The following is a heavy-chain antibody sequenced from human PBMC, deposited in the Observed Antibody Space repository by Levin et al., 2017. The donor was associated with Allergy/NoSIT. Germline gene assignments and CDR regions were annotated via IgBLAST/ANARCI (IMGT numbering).Heavy chain of an antibody. CDR3: ARISLSSSDWYRYSGWFDP. J-gene: IGHJ5*02. Sequence: ASVKVSCKTSGYTFTSYGINWVRQAPGQGLEWMGWISGYNGNTNYAQKFQGRVTMTTDTSTRTAYLDLTSLRPDDTAVYYCARISLSSSDWYRYSGWFDPWGQGTLVTVSS. V-gene: IGHV1-18*01. CDR2: ISGYNGNT. CDR1: GYTFTSYG. D-gene: IGHD6-19*01.